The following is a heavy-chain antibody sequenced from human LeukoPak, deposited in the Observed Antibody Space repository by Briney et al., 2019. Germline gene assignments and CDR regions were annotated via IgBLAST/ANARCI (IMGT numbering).Heavy chain of an antibody. V-gene: IGHV3-21*01. J-gene: IGHJ4*02. Sequence: GGSLRLSCAASGFTVSSNYMSWVRQAPGKGLEWVSSISSSSSYIYYADSVKGRFTISRDNAKNSLYLQMNSLRAEDTAVYYCARDTDYYGSGSLPIDYWGQGTLVTVSS. D-gene: IGHD3-10*01. CDR1: GFTVSSNY. CDR2: ISSSSSYI. CDR3: ARDTDYYGSGSLPIDY.